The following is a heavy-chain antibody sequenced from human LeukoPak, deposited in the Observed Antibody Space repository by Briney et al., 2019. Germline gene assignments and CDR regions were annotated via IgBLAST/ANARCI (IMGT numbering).Heavy chain of an antibody. CDR1: GGSISSFY. CDR2: IYTSGVT. CDR3: VREWTSGDGSGYPYYFDY. J-gene: IGHJ4*02. V-gene: IGHV4-4*07. D-gene: IGHD3-22*01. Sequence: SETLSLTCTVSGGSISSFYWDWIRQPAGKGLQWIGRIYTSGVTNYNPSLKRRVIMSVDTSKNQFSLKLSSVTAADTAVYYCVREWTSGDGSGYPYYFDYWGPGTLVTVSS.